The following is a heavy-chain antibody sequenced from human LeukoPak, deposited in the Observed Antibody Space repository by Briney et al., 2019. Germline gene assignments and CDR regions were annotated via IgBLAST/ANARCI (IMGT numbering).Heavy chain of an antibody. CDR2: ISNNGGYT. Sequence: PGGSLRLSCAASGFTFSSSAMSWVRQAPGKGLEWVSAISNNGGYTYYADSVKGRFTISRDNSKNTLYLQMNSLRAEDTAVYYCAKEGCSSTSCYTPDYYYGMDVWGQGTTVTVSS. D-gene: IGHD2-2*02. V-gene: IGHV3-23*01. J-gene: IGHJ6*02. CDR3: AKEGCSSTSCYTPDYYYGMDV. CDR1: GFTFSSSA.